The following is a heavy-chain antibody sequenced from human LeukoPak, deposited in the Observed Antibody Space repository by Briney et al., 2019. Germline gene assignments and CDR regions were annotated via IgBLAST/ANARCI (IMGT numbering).Heavy chain of an antibody. D-gene: IGHD6-13*01. CDR1: GDSVSSNSAA. V-gene: IGHV6-1*01. CDR3: ARGQQLVGVFDY. J-gene: IGHJ4*02. CDR2: TYYRSKWYN. Sequence: SQTLSRTCAISGDSVSSNSAAWNWIRQSPSRGLEWLGRTYYRSKWYNDYAVSVESRITINPDTSKNQFSLQLNSVTPEDTAVYYCARGQQLVGVFDYWGQGTLVTVSS.